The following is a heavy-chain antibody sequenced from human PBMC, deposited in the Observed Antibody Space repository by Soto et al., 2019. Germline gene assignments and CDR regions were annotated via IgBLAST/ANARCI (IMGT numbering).Heavy chain of an antibody. J-gene: IGHJ4*02. CDR3: ARSIVVVTALDY. Sequence: SVKVSCKASGYTFTVYAMHWVRQAPGQRLEWMGWINAGNGNTKYSQKFQGRVTITRDTSASTAYMELSSLRSEDAAVYSCARSIVVVTALDYWGQGTLVTVSS. CDR2: INAGNGNT. CDR1: GYTFTVYA. D-gene: IGHD2-21*02. V-gene: IGHV1-3*01.